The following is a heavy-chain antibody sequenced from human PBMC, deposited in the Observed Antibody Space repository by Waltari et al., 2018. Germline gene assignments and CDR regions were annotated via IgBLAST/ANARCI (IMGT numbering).Heavy chain of an antibody. CDR3: ARGARRTPMTTGWWYFDV. CDR1: GFTFSLYW. CDR2: SNRDGGRI. D-gene: IGHD4-17*01. J-gene: IGHJ2*01. V-gene: IGHV3-74*01. Sequence: EVQLVESGGGLVQPGGSLRLSCAASGFTFSLYWLDWVRQVPGTGPDWVARSNRDGGRISDWDSGKGRFTILKDKAKNTVYRQMNSLRAEDTAINYCARGARRTPMTTGWWYFDVWGRGTLVTVSS.